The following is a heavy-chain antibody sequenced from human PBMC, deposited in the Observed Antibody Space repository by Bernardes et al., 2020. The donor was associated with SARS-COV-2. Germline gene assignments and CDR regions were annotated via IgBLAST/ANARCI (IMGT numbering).Heavy chain of an antibody. V-gene: IGHV3-74*01. CDR1: EFTFSSYW. Sequence: VWSLRLSCAASEFTFSSYWMHWVRQAPGKGLVWVSRINSDGSNTNYADSVKGRFTISRDNANNTLYLQMNSLRAEDTAVYYCAREYSSSRYFDYWGQGTLVTVSS. J-gene: IGHJ4*02. D-gene: IGHD6-6*01. CDR3: AREYSSSRYFDY. CDR2: INSDGSNT.